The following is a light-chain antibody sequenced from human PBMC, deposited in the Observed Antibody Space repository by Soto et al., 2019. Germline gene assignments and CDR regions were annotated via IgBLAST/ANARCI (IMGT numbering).Light chain of an antibody. CDR2: AAS. CDR3: QQYHSFPYT. Sequence: DIQMTQSPSSLSPSVGDRVIIACQASQAISRSLSWFQQKMGKAPNLLIYAASNLEAGVPSRFSGGGSGTKLSLIISSLQPEDVATYYCQQYHSFPYTFGRGTKL. CDR1: QAISRS. J-gene: IGKJ2*01. V-gene: IGKV1-33*01.